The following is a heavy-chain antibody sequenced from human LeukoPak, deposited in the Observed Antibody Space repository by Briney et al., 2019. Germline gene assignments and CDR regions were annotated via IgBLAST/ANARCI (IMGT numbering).Heavy chain of an antibody. CDR1: GFTLSNYE. CDR2: INSGGTTT. D-gene: IGHD5-12*01. J-gene: IGHJ4*02. Sequence: GGSLRLSCTASGFTLSNYEMKWVRQAPGKGLEWISYINSGGTTTYYADSVKGRFTISRDSAKNSLYLQMNSLRAEDTAVYYCARHTYSGGKFACWGQGTLVTVS. V-gene: IGHV3-48*03. CDR3: ARHTYSGGKFAC.